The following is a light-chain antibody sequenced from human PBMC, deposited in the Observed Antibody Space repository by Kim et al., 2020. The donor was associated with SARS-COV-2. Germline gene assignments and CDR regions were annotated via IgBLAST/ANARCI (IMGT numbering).Light chain of an antibody. Sequence: EIVMTQSPATLSVSPGDRATLSCRASQSVRSNLAWYQQKPGQPPRLLIHGASTRATGIPARFSGSGSGTDFTLTISSLQSEDFAVYYCQQYNTWLTFGGGTKVDIK. CDR1: QSVRSN. CDR2: GAS. CDR3: QQYNTWLT. J-gene: IGKJ4*01. V-gene: IGKV3-15*01.